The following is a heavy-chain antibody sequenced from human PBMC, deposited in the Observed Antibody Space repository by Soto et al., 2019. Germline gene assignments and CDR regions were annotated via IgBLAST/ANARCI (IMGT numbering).Heavy chain of an antibody. Sequence: SVSNAWMNWVRPAPGKGLEWVGRIKSKTDGGTTDYAAPVKGRFTMSRDDSTNTLYLQVNSLETEDTAVYYCTTDQDASGYYSFDYWGQGTLVTVSS. D-gene: IGHD3-22*01. CDR3: TTDQDASGYYSFDY. V-gene: IGHV3-15*07. CDR2: IKSKTDGGTT. CDR1: SVSNAW. J-gene: IGHJ4*02.